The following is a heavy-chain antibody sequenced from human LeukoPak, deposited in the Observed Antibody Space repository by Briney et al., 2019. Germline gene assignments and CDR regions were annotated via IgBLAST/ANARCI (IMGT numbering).Heavy chain of an antibody. CDR1: GFTFSSYA. D-gene: IGHD6-19*01. V-gene: IGHV3-23*01. Sequence: GGSLRLSCAASGFTFSSYAMSWVRRAPGKGLEWVSAISGSGGSTYYADSVKGRFTISRDNSKNTLYLQMNSLRAEDTAVYYCAKYSSGWYEMGYFDYWGQGILVTVSS. J-gene: IGHJ4*02. CDR2: ISGSGGST. CDR3: AKYSSGWYEMGYFDY.